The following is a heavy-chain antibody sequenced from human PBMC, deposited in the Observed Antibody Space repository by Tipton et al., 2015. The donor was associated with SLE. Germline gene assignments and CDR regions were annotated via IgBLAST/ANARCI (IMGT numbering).Heavy chain of an antibody. CDR3: ARVAYCGGDCYSSFDH. Sequence: SLRLSCAASGFTFTTHAMSWVRQAPGKGLEWVSVIYSSGKTHYLGSVKGRVTISRDDSKNTVYLQMNSLRAEDTAVYYCARVAYCGGDCYSSFDHWGQGTLVTVSS. CDR1: GFTFTTHA. V-gene: IGHV3-23*03. J-gene: IGHJ5*02. D-gene: IGHD2-21*01. CDR2: IYSSGKT.